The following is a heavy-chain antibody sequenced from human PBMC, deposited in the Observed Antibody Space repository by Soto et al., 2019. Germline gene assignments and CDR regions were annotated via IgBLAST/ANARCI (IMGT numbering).Heavy chain of an antibody. CDR2: FHYSGST. CDR3: AREGRMGTFDY. J-gene: IGHJ4*02. Sequence: SETLSLTCTVSGGSVSGGSYFWSWVRQPPGKGLEWIGYFHYSGSTKYNPSLKSRVTILEDTSKNQFSLKLNSVTAADTAVYYCAREGRMGTFDYWGQGALVTVSS. D-gene: IGHD1-1*01. V-gene: IGHV4-61*01. CDR1: GGSVSGGSYF.